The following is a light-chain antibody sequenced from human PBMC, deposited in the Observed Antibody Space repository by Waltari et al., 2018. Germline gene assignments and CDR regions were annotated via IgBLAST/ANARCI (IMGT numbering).Light chain of an antibody. J-gene: IGKJ1*01. CDR3: QQSYSIPWT. CDR2: AAS. Sequence: DIQMTHSPSSLSASAGDPATITCRASQTISSHLNWYQQKPGKAPKLLIYAASSLQSGVPSGFSGSGSGTDFTLTISSLQPEDFATYYCQQSYSIPWTFGQGTKVEVK. V-gene: IGKV1-39*01. CDR1: QTISSH.